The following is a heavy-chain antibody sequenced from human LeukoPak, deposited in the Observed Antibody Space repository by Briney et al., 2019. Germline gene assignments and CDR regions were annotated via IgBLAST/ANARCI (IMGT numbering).Heavy chain of an antibody. CDR1: GFTFSSYA. V-gene: IGHV3-30*04. CDR3: AREVRNDYYDSSGYFDY. D-gene: IGHD3-22*01. Sequence: PGGSLRLSCAASGFTFSSYAMHWVRQAPGKGLEWVAVISYDGSNKYYADSVKGRFTSSRDNSKNTLYLQMNSLRAEDTAVYYCAREVRNDYYDSSGYFDYWGQGTLVTVSS. J-gene: IGHJ4*02. CDR2: ISYDGSNK.